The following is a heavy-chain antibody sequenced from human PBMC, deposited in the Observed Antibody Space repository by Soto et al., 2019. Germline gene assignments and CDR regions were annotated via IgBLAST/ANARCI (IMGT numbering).Heavy chain of an antibody. D-gene: IGHD3-9*01. V-gene: IGHV3-21*01. J-gene: IGHJ4*02. CDR1: GFTFSSYS. Sequence: EVQLVESGGGLVKPGGSLRLSCAASGFTFSSYSMNWVRQAPGKGLEWVSYISSSSSYIYYADSVKGRFTISRDNAKNSSYLQMNSLRAEDTAVYYGATRRYFDWLLPFDYWGQGTLVTVSS. CDR3: ATRRYFDWLLPFDY. CDR2: ISSSSSYI.